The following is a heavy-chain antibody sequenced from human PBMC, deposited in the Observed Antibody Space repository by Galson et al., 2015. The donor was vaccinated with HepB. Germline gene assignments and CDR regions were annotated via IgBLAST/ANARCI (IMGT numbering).Heavy chain of an antibody. J-gene: IGHJ4*02. CDR3: ARGPGDSSYYDTSGHPYFFDY. Sequence: SVKVSCKASGGTFSTYAISWVRQAPGQGLEWMGVIIPIFGSPNYAQKFQGRVTITADQSTSTVYMELSSLRSDDTAVYLCARGPGDSSYYDTSGHPYFFDYWGQGTLVTVSS. V-gene: IGHV1-69*13. D-gene: IGHD3-22*01. CDR2: IIPIFGSP. CDR1: GGTFSTYA.